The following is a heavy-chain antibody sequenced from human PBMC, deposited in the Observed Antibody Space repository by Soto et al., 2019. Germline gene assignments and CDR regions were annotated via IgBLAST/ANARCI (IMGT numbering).Heavy chain of an antibody. CDR2: TRNRANRYTT. Sequence: GGSLRLSCAASGFTFSDHYMDWVRQAPGKGLEWVGRTRNRANRYTTEYAASVKGRFTVSRDDSKNSLYLQMNSLETEDTAVYYCTRVRSSTWGLDAFDIWGQGIMVTVS. D-gene: IGHD6-13*01. J-gene: IGHJ3*02. V-gene: IGHV3-72*01. CDR1: GFTFSDHY. CDR3: TRVRSSTWGLDAFDI.